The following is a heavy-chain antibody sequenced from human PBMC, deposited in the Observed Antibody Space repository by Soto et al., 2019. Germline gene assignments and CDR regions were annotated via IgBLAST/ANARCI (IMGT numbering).Heavy chain of an antibody. CDR1: GASISGSYYY. D-gene: IGHD1-20*01. J-gene: IGHJ4*02. Sequence: SETLSLTCAVPGASISGSYYYWAWLRQSPGKGPEWIGSVFYTGFTSYNPSLESRVSVSVDTSKSQFSLKLSAVTAADTAVYYCATSQKGYNSNSFDHWGQGALVTVSS. CDR3: ATSQKGYNSNSFDH. V-gene: IGHV4-39*01. CDR2: VFYTGFT.